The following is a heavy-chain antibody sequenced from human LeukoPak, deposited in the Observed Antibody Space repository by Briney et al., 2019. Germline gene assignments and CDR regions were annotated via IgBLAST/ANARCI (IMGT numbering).Heavy chain of an antibody. CDR3: ARGRNTIFGVAHFDY. CDR2: IIPIFGTA. D-gene: IGHD3-3*01. J-gene: IGHJ4*02. V-gene: IGHV1-69*13. CDR1: GGTFSSYA. Sequence: ASVKVSCKASGGTFSSYAISWVRQAPGQGLEWMGGIIPIFGTANYAQKFQGRVTITADESTSTAYMELSSLRSEDTAVYYCARGRNTIFGVAHFDYWGQGTLVTVSS.